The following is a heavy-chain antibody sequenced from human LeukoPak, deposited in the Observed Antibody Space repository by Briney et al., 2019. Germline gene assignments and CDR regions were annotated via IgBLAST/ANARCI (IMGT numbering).Heavy chain of an antibody. D-gene: IGHD3-22*01. CDR3: ARGPYSYDSSGAFDI. V-gene: IGHV4-61*02. J-gene: IGHJ3*02. Sequence: RPSETLSLTCTVSGGSISSGSYYWSWIRQPAGKVLEWIGRIYTSGSTNYNPSLKIRVTISVDTSKNQFSLKLSSVTAADTAVYFCARGPYSYDSSGAFDIWGQGTMVTVSS. CDR1: GGSISSGSYY. CDR2: IYTSGST.